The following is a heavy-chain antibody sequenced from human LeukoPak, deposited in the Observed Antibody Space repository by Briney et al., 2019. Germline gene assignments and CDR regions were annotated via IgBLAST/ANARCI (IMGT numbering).Heavy chain of an antibody. CDR2: ISYDGSDK. CDR1: GFSFSNYA. CDR3: ARDRGGTYMIIGYYYGMDV. V-gene: IGHV3-30-3*01. Sequence: SGGSLRLSCAASGFSFSNYAMYWVRQAPGKGLEWVAVISYDGSDKYYADSVKGRFTISRDNSKNTLLSQMNSLRAEDTAMYYCARDRGGTYMIIGYYYGMDVWGQGTTVTVSS. D-gene: IGHD3-22*01. J-gene: IGHJ6*02.